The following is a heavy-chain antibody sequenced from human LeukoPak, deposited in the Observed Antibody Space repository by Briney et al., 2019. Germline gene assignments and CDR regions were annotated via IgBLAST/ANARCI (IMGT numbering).Heavy chain of an antibody. CDR1: GGSISSYY. CDR2: IYYSGST. CDR3: AREEMLGYCSSTSCYSPYYFDY. V-gene: IGHV4-59*01. J-gene: IGHJ4*02. Sequence: PSETLSLTCTVSGGSISSYYWSWIRQPPGKGLEWIGYIYYSGSTNYNPSLKSRVTISVDTSKNQFSLKLSSVTAADTAVYYCAREEMLGYCSSTSCYSPYYFDYWGLGTLVTVSS. D-gene: IGHD2-2*02.